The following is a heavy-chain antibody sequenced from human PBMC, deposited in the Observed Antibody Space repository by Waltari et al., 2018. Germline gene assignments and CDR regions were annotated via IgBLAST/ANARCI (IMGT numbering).Heavy chain of an antibody. CDR2: INEDGGEK. V-gene: IGHV3-7*01. CDR3: SKRLEI. J-gene: IGHJ3*02. CDR1: GFSRDW. Sequence: EVQLVESGGGLVQPGGSLSHSCEADGFSRDWMDWVRQAPGKGLQWVANINEDGGEKYYLGSVKGRFTISRDNAKKLVYLEMNSLRAEDTAIYYCSKRLEIWGRGTMVAVSS.